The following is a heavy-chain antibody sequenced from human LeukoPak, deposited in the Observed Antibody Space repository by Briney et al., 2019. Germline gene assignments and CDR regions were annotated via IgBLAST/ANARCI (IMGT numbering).Heavy chain of an antibody. J-gene: IGHJ5*02. D-gene: IGHD5-18*01. CDR1: GGSISSYY. CDR3: ARHHRNNYGYEEIYWFDP. CDR2: IHYSGGT. V-gene: IGHV4-59*08. Sequence: SETLSLTCTVSGGSISSYYWSWIRQPPGKGLEWIGYIHYSGGTNYNPSLKSRVTISMDTSKNQLSLRLSSVTAADTALYYCARHHRNNYGYEEIYWFDPWGQGTLVTVSS.